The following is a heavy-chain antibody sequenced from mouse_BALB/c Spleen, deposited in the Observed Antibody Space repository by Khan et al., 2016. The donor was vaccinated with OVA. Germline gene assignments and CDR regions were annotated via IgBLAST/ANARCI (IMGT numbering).Heavy chain of an antibody. CDR3: VRDGAYHRNDGWFAY. Sequence: QIQLVQSGAELARPGASVKMSCKASGYTFTTYTIHWIKLRPGQGLEWIGFINPSNGYTNYNQKFKDKATLTADKSSTTGYMQLSSLTSDDSAVYNCVRDGAYHRNDGWFAYWGQGTLVTVSA. D-gene: IGHD2-14*01. J-gene: IGHJ3*01. CDR1: GYTFTTYT. V-gene: IGHV1-4*01. CDR2: INPSNGYT.